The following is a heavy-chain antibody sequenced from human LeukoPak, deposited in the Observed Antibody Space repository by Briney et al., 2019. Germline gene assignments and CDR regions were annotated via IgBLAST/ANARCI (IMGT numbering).Heavy chain of an antibody. D-gene: IGHD3-3*01. Sequence: GGSLRLSCVASGFTFSNYWMYWVRHAPGKGLVWVSRINTDGSRTEDEDSVKGRFTISRDNAKNTLNLQMNRLRAEDTAVYYCVRLLDRDYWGQGTLVTVSS. V-gene: IGHV3-74*01. CDR3: VRLLDRDY. CDR2: INTDGSRT. J-gene: IGHJ4*02. CDR1: GFTFSNYW.